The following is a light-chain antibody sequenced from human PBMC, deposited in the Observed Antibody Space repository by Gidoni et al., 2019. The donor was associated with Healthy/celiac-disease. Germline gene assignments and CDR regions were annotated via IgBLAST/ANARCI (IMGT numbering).Light chain of an antibody. CDR2: GAS. CDR1: QSVSSSY. V-gene: IGKV3-20*01. CDR3: QQRGT. Sequence: EIVLTQSPGTLSLSPGERATLSCRASQSVSSSYLAWYQQKPGQAPRLLIYGASSRATGIPDRFSGSGSGTDFTLTISRLEPEDSAVYYCQQRGTFGQGTKVEI. J-gene: IGKJ1*01.